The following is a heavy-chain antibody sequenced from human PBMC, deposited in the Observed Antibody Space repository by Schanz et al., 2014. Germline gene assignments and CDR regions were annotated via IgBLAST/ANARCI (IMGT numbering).Heavy chain of an antibody. D-gene: IGHD5-18*01. CDR2: ITDSGGST. CDR1: GFTFSSYA. V-gene: IGHV3-23*04. J-gene: IGHJ3*02. Sequence: EVQLVESGGGLIHPGGSLRLSCAASGFTFSSYAMSWVRQAPGKGLEWVSAITDSGGSTYYADSVKGRFTISRDNSKNTLSLQMNSLRAEDTAVYYCAREEGYGYGPGAFDIWGQGTMVTVSS. CDR3: AREEGYGYGPGAFDI.